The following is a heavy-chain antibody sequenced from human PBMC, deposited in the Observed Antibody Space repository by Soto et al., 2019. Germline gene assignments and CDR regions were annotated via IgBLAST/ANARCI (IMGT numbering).Heavy chain of an antibody. Sequence: GGSLSLSCAASGLTFSSYSRNWVRQAPGKGLEWVGAISSSSSYIYYADSVKARFTTNRHNAKNSMYVPMNNPRAEDTAVYYSARERTQHWGQGTLVTVSS. V-gene: IGHV3-21*01. CDR3: ARERTQH. CDR2: ISSSSSYI. CDR1: GLTFSSYS. J-gene: IGHJ1*01.